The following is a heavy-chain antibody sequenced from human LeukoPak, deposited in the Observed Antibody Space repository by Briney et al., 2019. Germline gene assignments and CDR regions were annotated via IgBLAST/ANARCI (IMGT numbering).Heavy chain of an antibody. D-gene: IGHD6-19*01. Sequence: ASVKVSCKASGGTFGSYAISWVRQAPGQGLEWMGGIIPIFGTANYAQKFQGRVTITADESTSTAYMELSSLRSEDTAVYYCARAYSVGQWLANYYYYGMDVWGQGTTVTVSS. CDR3: ARAYSVGQWLANYYYYGMDV. J-gene: IGHJ6*02. CDR2: IIPIFGTA. V-gene: IGHV1-69*13. CDR1: GGTFGSYA.